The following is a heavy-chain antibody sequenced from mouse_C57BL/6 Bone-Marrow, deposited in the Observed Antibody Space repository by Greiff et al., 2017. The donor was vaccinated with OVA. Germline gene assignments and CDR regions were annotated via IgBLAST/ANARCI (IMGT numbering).Heavy chain of an antibody. CDR1: GYAFSSYW. Sequence: QVQLQQPGAELVKPGASVKISCKASGYAFSSYWMNWVKQRPGKGLEWIGQIYPGDGDTNYNGKFKGKATLTADKSSSTAYMQLCSLTSEDSAVYFCARYWVNWYFDVWGTGTTVTVSS. CDR2: IYPGDGDT. J-gene: IGHJ1*03. CDR3: ARYWVNWYFDV. V-gene: IGHV1-80*01. D-gene: IGHD4-1*01.